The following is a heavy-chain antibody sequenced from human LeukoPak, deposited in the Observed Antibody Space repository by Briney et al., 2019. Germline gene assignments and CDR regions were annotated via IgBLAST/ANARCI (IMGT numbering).Heavy chain of an antibody. CDR3: TRRLTISGVGDGHENWFDP. V-gene: IGHV5-51*01. D-gene: IGHD1-26*01. CDR1: GSDFNNYW. CDR2: IYLCDSQT. J-gene: IGHJ5*02. Sequence: GEYLKISCNGSGSDFNNYWINWVRQMPGKGLEWKGNIYLCDSQTKYSPSCQGQVTFSADKSITTAYLHLSSLKASDTAIYYCTRRLTISGVGDGHENWFDPWGQGTLVTVSS.